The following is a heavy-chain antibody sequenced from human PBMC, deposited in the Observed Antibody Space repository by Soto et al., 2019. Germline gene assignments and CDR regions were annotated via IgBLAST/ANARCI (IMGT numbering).Heavy chain of an antibody. J-gene: IGHJ2*01. CDR1: GFRFDDYA. V-gene: IGHV3-9*01. Sequence: EVQLVESGGGLVRPGRSLRLSCAASGFRFDDYAMHWVGQPPGKGMEWVSGISWNSGSSDYADSVKGRFTISRDNAKNSLHLQMNSLRAEDTALYYCAKVLEDGDRHTSWYSDLWGRGTPATVSS. D-gene: IGHD4-17*01. CDR3: AKVLEDGDRHTSWYSDL. CDR2: ISWNSGSS.